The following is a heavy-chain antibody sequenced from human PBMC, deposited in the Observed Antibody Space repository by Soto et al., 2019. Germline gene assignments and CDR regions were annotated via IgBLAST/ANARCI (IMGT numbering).Heavy chain of an antibody. V-gene: IGHV3-21*01. CDR3: GTDHAFWSGREVMDI. Sequence: PGGSLRLSCAASGFTFSTYNMNWVRQAPGKGLEWVSSISSSSSYIYYADSVKGRFTISRDNAKNSLYLQMNSMRAEDTAVYYCGTDHAFWSGREVMDIAGQGTTVTISS. J-gene: IGHJ6*02. CDR2: ISSSSSYI. D-gene: IGHD3-3*01. CDR1: GFTFSTYN.